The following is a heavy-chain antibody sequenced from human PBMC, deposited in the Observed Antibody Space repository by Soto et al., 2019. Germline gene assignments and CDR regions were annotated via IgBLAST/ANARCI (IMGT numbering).Heavy chain of an antibody. CDR3: ASNPGGGYVFKM. D-gene: IGHD2-15*01. Sequence: EVQLVESGGDLVQPGGSLRLSCEASGFTFSSYWIHWVRQVPGKGLAWVSRINADGNTITYADSVKGRFTTSRDNAKNTVYLQLNSLRAEDTAVYFCASNPGGGYVFKMWGQGTMVTVS. CDR1: GFTFSSYW. J-gene: IGHJ3*02. V-gene: IGHV3-74*01. CDR2: INADGNTI.